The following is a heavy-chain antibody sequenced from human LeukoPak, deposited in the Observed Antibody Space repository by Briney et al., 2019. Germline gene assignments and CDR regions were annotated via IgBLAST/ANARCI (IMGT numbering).Heavy chain of an antibody. CDR2: IYSGGST. J-gene: IGHJ4*02. V-gene: IGHV3-53*01. D-gene: IGHD3-16*01. Sequence: PGGSLRLSCAASGFTVSSNYMSWVRQAPGKGLEWVSVIYSGGSTYYADSVKGRFTISRDNSKNTLYLQMNSLRAEDTAVYYCARDGGGGGGANFDYWGQGTLVTVSS. CDR3: ARDGGGGGGANFDY. CDR1: GFTVSSNY.